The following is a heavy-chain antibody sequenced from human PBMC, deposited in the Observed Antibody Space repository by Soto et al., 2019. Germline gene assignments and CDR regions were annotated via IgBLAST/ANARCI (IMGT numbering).Heavy chain of an antibody. CDR3: ARAAQTRNDLNDLGNWFDP. CDR1: GGTFSNYG. V-gene: IGHV1-69*01. J-gene: IGHJ5*02. Sequence: QVQLVQSGAEVKKPGSSVKVSCKASGGTFSNYGVSWVRQAPGHGLEWMGGIIPFFGTTNYAQKFQGRLTITADESTGTSYMELNRLMPADTAVYFCARAAQTRNDLNDLGNWFDPWDQGTLVTVSS. D-gene: IGHD1-1*01. CDR2: IIPFFGTT.